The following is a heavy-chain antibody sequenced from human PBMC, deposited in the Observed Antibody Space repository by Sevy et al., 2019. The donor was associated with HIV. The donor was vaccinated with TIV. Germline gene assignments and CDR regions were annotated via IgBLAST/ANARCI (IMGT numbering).Heavy chain of an antibody. CDR2: IYYSGST. CDR3: ERHGGEYCSGGSCYPLGTNYYYYGMDV. Sequence: SETLSLTCTVSGGSISSSSYYWGWIRQPPGKGLEWIGSIYYSGSTYYNPSLKSRVTISGDTSKNQFCLKRSCVTAADTALYYCERHGGEYCSGGSCYPLGTNYYYYGMDVWGQGTTVTVSS. CDR1: GGSISSSSYY. J-gene: IGHJ6*02. V-gene: IGHV4-39*01. D-gene: IGHD2-15*01.